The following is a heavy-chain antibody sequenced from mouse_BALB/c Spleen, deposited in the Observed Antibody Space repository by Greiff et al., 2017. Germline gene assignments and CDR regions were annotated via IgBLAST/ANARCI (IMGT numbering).Heavy chain of an antibody. CDR1: GYTFSSYW. D-gene: IGHD2-1*01. CDR2: ILPGSGST. Sequence: VKLQESGAELMKPGASVKISCKATGYTFSSYWIEWVKQRPGHGLEWIGEILPGSGSTNYNEKFKGKATFTADTSSNTAYMQLSSLTSEDSAVYYCARGGNYRGYYAMDYWGQGTSVTVSS. J-gene: IGHJ4*01. V-gene: IGHV1-9*01. CDR3: ARGGNYRGYYAMDY.